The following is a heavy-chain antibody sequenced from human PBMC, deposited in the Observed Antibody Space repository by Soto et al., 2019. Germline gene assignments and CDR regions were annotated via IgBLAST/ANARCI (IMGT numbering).Heavy chain of an antibody. CDR2: IWYDGSNK. CDR1: GFTFSSYG. Sequence: QVQLVESGGGVVQPGRSLRLSCAASGFTFSSYGMHWVRQAPGKGLEWVAVIWYDGSNKYYADSVKGRFTISRDNSKNTLYLQMNSLRAEDTVVYYCARDFRYCSGGSCYREYYYYGMDVWGQGTTVTVSS. V-gene: IGHV3-33*01. CDR3: ARDFRYCSGGSCYREYYYYGMDV. D-gene: IGHD2-15*01. J-gene: IGHJ6*02.